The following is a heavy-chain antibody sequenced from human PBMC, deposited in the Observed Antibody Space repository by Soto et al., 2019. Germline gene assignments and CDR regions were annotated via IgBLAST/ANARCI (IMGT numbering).Heavy chain of an antibody. V-gene: IGHV4-59*08. CDR1: GGSISSYY. J-gene: IGHJ3*02. D-gene: IGHD3-9*01. CDR3: ARHYDILTGNNDAFDI. CDR2: IYYSGST. Sequence: PSETLSLTCTVSGGSISSYYWSWIRQPPGKGLEWIGYIYYSGSTNYNPSLKSRVTISVDTSKNQFSLKLSSVTAADTAVYYCARHYDILTGNNDAFDIWGQGTMVTVSS.